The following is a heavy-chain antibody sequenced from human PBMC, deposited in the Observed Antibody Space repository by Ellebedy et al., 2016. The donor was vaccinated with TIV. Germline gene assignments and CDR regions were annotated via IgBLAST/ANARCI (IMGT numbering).Heavy chain of an antibody. Sequence: MPSETLSLTCTVSGGSITSGSYYWAWIRQPPWNGLEWVGHVYFIGSTNYNPSPKSRVTISVDTSKNQFSLKLTSVTAADTDVYYCVRHPTVGTLDYWGQGAQVTVSS. J-gene: IGHJ4*02. CDR1: GGSITSGSYY. V-gene: IGHV4-39*01. CDR3: VRHPTVGTLDY. D-gene: IGHD7-27*01. CDR2: VYFIGST.